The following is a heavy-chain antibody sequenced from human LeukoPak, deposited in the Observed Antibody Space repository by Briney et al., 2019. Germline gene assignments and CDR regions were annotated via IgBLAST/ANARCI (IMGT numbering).Heavy chain of an antibody. J-gene: IGHJ6*03. Sequence: SETLSLTCTVSGDSVSGYYGSWIRQPPGKGLEWIGYFYTSANTNYNPSLKSRVTMSVDTSKDQFSLKLSSVTAADTAVYYCARGLRDEERHYGYYYMDVWGKGTTVTVSS. V-gene: IGHV4-4*09. D-gene: IGHD3-22*01. CDR1: GDSVSGYY. CDR2: FYTSANT. CDR3: ARGLRDEERHYGYYYMDV.